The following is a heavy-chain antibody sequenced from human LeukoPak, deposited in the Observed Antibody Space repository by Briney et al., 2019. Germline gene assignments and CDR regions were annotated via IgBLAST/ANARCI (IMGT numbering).Heavy chain of an antibody. CDR2: INPSGGST. CDR3: AREGEVIVTDNLFY. J-gene: IGHJ4*02. CDR1: GYTFTSYY. V-gene: IGHV1-46*01. Sequence: ASVKVSCKASGYTFTSYYMHWVRQAPGQGLEWMGIINPSGGSTTYAQMLQGRVTMTRDTSTRTVYMELSSLRSEDTAAYYCAREGEVIVTDNLFYWGQGTLVTVSS. D-gene: IGHD2-21*01.